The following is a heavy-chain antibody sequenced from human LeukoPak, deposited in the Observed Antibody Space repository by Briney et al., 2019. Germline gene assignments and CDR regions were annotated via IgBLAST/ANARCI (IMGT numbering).Heavy chain of an antibody. J-gene: IGHJ3*02. CDR2: ISGSGGST. Sequence: PGGSLRLSCAASGFTFSSYAMSWVRQAPGKGLEWVSAISGSGGSTYYADSLKGRFTISRDNSKNTLYLQMNSLRAEDTAAYYCARTIVGDNLDAFDIWGQGTVVTVSS. CDR1: GFTFSSYA. V-gene: IGHV3-23*01. CDR3: ARTIVGDNLDAFDI. D-gene: IGHD1-26*01.